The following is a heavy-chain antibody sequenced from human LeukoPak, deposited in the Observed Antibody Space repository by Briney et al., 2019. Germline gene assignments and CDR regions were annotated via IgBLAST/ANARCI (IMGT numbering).Heavy chain of an antibody. Sequence: GGSLRLSCAASGFTFSDHYMDWVRQAPGKGLEWVGRTRNKANSYTTEYAASVKGRFTISRDDSKNSLYLRMNSLKTEDTAVYYCVRRKLELPGEGEADAFDIWGQGTMVTVSS. CDR3: VRRKLELPGEGEADAFDI. CDR2: TRNKANSYTT. CDR1: GFTFSDHY. V-gene: IGHV3-72*01. D-gene: IGHD1-7*01. J-gene: IGHJ3*02.